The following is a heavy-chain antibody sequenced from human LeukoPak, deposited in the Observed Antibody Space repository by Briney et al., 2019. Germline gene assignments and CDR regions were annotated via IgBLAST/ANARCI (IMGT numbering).Heavy chain of an antibody. CDR2: IYYGGST. D-gene: IGHD3-10*01. CDR3: ARSRGYYYGSGSYFWFDP. V-gene: IGHV4-39*07. Sequence: SETLSLTCAVSGGSINSSSYYWGWIRQPPGKGLEWIGSIYYGGSTYYNPSLKSRVTISVDMSKNQFSLKLSSVTAADTAVYYCARSRGYYYGSGSYFWFDPWGQGTLVTVSS. CDR1: GGSINSSSYY. J-gene: IGHJ5*02.